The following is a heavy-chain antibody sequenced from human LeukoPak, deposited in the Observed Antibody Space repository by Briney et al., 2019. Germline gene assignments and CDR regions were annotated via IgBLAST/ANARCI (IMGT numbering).Heavy chain of an antibody. Sequence: PGGTLRLSCAASGFSLSSYGMTWVRQAPGKQLEWVSTLSDSGGGTCYADSVKGWFTISRDNSRNTLYLQMHSLRVEDTAVYYCAKDRPYITSWYGCSTPWGQGTLVTVSS. D-gene: IGHD6-13*01. CDR2: LSDSGGGT. V-gene: IGHV3-23*01. CDR3: AKDRPYITSWYGCSTP. J-gene: IGHJ5*02. CDR1: GFSLSSYG.